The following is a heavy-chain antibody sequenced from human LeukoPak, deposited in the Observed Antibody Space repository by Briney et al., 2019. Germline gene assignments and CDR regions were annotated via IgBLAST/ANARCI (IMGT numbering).Heavy chain of an antibody. CDR3: AREVSQYQLQNWFDP. J-gene: IGHJ5*02. V-gene: IGHV1-2*02. CDR2: INPNSGGT. D-gene: IGHD2-2*01. Sequence: GASVKVSCKASRYTFTGYYMHWVRQAPGQGLEWMGWINPNSGGTNYAQKFQGRVTMTSDTSISTAYMELSRLRSDDTAVYYCAREVSQYQLQNWFDPWGQGTLVTVSS. CDR1: RYTFTGYY.